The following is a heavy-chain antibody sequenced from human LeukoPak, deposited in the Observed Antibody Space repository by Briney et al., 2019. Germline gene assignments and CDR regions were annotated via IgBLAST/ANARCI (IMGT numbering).Heavy chain of an antibody. Sequence: GGSLRLSCAASGFTFSSYGMHWVRQAPGRGREWVAFIRYDGSNKYYADSVKGRFTISRDDSKNTAYLQMNSLKTEDTAVYYCTLSSWYGDYVRVVWGQGTLVTVSS. CDR3: TLSSWYGDYVRVV. CDR2: IRYDGSNK. V-gene: IGHV3-30*02. D-gene: IGHD4-17*01. CDR1: GFTFSSYG. J-gene: IGHJ4*02.